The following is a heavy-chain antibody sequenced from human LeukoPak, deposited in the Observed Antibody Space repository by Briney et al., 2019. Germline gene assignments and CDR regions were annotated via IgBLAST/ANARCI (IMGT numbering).Heavy chain of an antibody. CDR2: ISGDGGGT. Sequence: GGSLRLSCAASGFTFDDYAMHWVRQAPGKGLEWVSLISGDGGGTYYADSVKGRFTISRDNSINSLYLQMNSLRTEDIALYYCARGPLGATVTFDYWGRGTLVTVSS. J-gene: IGHJ4*02. D-gene: IGHD4-17*01. CDR3: ARGPLGATVTFDY. CDR1: GFTFDDYA. V-gene: IGHV3-43*02.